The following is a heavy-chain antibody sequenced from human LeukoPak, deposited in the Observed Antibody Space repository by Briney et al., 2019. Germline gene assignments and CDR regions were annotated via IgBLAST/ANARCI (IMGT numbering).Heavy chain of an antibody. CDR1: GGSISGYY. Sequence: SETLSLTCTGSGGSISGYYWSWIRQSPGKGLEWIGYMYSSGISNYNPSLKRRVTISVDTSKNRFSLQLTSVPAADTAVYYCARGQRGYPYWGQGTLVTVSS. D-gene: IGHD5-18*01. CDR2: MYSSGIS. J-gene: IGHJ4*02. CDR3: ARGQRGYPY. V-gene: IGHV4-59*01.